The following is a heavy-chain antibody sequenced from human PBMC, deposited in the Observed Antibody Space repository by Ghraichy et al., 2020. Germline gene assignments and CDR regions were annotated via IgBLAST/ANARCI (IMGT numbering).Heavy chain of an antibody. D-gene: IGHD2-21*02. CDR1: GYTFTSYG. CDR2: ISAYNGNT. J-gene: IGHJ5*02. V-gene: IGHV1-18*04. CDR3: ARVDIAYCGGDCYNNWFDP. Sequence: SVKVSCKASGYTFTSYGISWVRQAPGQGLEWMGWISAYNGNTNYAQKLQGRVTMTTDTSTSTAYMELRSLRSDDTAVYYCARVDIAYCGGDCYNNWFDPWGQGTLVTVSS.